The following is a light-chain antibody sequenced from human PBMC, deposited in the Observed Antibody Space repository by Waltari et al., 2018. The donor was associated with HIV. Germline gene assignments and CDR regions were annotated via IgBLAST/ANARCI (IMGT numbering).Light chain of an antibody. V-gene: IGLV2-14*01. CDR2: EVS. J-gene: IGLJ2*01. CDR1: TSDVGGYHY. Sequence: QSALAQPASVSGSPGQSITISCTGTTSDVGGYHYVSWYQQHPGKVPKVVIYEVSNRPSGVSDRFSGSKSGNTASLSISGLQAEDEAYYYCSSYTSSSTLRFGEGTKVTVL. CDR3: SSYTSSSTLR.